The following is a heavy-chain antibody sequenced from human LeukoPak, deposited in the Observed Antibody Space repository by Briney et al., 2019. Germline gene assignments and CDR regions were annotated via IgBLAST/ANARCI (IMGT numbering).Heavy chain of an antibody. Sequence: GGSLRLSCAAPGCTFSDYYMSWIRQAPGKGLEWVSYISSSGSTIYYADSVRGRFTISRDNAKNSLYLQMNSLRAEDTAVYYCARVASAYYDFWSGYNPHYFDYWGQGTLVTVSS. D-gene: IGHD3-3*01. V-gene: IGHV3-11*01. J-gene: IGHJ4*02. CDR1: GCTFSDYY. CDR2: ISSSGSTI. CDR3: ARVASAYYDFWSGYNPHYFDY.